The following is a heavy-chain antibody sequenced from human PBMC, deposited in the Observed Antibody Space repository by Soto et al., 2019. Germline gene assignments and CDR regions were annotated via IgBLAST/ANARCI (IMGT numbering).Heavy chain of an antibody. CDR1: GGSFSGYY. CDR2: INHSGST. J-gene: IGHJ4*02. Sequence: SETLSLTCAVYGGSFSGYYWSWIRQPPGKGLEWIGEINHSGSTNYNPSLKSRVTISVDTSKNQFSLKLSSVTAADTAVYYCARGGYYGSGSYSGFYFDYWGQGTLVTSPQ. D-gene: IGHD3-10*01. CDR3: ARGGYYGSGSYSGFYFDY. V-gene: IGHV4-34*01.